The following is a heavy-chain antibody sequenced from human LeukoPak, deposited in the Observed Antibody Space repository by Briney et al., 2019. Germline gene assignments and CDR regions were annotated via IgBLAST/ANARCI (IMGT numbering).Heavy chain of an antibody. V-gene: IGHV3-11*01. CDR2: ISSSGSTI. CDR3: AKGRDGYNSDAFDI. Sequence: PGGSLRLSCAASGFTFSDYYMSWIRQAPGKGLEWVSYISSSGSTIYYADSVKGRLTISRDNAKNSLYLQMNSLRAEDMALYYCAKGRDGYNSDAFDIWGQGTMVTVSS. CDR1: GFTFSDYY. J-gene: IGHJ3*02. D-gene: IGHD5-24*01.